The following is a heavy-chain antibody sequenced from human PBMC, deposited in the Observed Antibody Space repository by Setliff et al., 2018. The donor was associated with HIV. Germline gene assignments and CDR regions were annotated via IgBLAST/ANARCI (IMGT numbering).Heavy chain of an antibody. D-gene: IGHD3-22*01. Sequence: PSETLSLTCTVSSSSIRGGGYYWNWIRQHPGKGLEWIGYIYYSGSTYYNPSLKSRITISGDTSKNEFSLKVTSVTAADTAVYFCARARYYYDPDDTGSSGEYFDYWGQGALVTVSS. CDR1: SSSIRGGGYY. V-gene: IGHV4-31*03. J-gene: IGHJ4*02. CDR2: IYYSGST. CDR3: ARARYYYDPDDTGSSGEYFDY.